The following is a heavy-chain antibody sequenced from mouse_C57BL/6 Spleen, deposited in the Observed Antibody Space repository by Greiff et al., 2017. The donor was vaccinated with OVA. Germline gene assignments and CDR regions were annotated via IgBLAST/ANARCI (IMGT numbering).Heavy chain of an antibody. J-gene: IGHJ2*01. D-gene: IGHD1-1*01. CDR2: ISYDGSN. CDR3: ARERGTVFDY. V-gene: IGHV3-6*01. CDR1: GYSITSGYY. Sequence: EVKLQESGPGLVKPSQSLSLTCSVTGYSITSGYYWNWIRQFPGNKLEWMGYISYDGSNNYNPSLKNRISITRDTSKNQFFLKLNSVTTEDTATYYCARERGTVFDYWGQGTTLTVSS.